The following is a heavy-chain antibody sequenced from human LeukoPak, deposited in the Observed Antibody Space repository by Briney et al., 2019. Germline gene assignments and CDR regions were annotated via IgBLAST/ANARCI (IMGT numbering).Heavy chain of an antibody. Sequence: GGSLRLSCAVSGFTFSTCAMSWVRQAPGKGLEWVSTISGGGRSTDYADSVKGLFTISRDNSKNTLYLQMNSLRAEDTAVYYCAKDLIYDLWGQGTLVTVSP. D-gene: IGHD3-3*01. CDR1: GFTFSTCA. V-gene: IGHV3-23*01. CDR3: AKDLIYDL. J-gene: IGHJ4*02. CDR2: ISGGGRST.